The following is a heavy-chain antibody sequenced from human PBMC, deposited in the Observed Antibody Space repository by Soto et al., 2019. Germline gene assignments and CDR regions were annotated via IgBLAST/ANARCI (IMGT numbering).Heavy chain of an antibody. CDR1: GGSITSSY. V-gene: IGHV4-59*01. CDR2: IYYAGGT. Sequence: SETLSLTCVVSGGSITSSYWNWIRQPPGKGLEWIGNIYYAGGTNNNPSLKSRVTMSIDSSKNHFSLKLNSVTAADKAVYYCARGPRKILEWGQGTPVTVSS. D-gene: IGHD1-26*01. J-gene: IGHJ4*02. CDR3: ARGPRKILE.